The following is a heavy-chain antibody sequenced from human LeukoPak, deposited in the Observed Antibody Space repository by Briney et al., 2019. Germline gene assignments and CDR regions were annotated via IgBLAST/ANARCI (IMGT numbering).Heavy chain of an antibody. CDR3: ARGCSSTSCPIVY. CDR1: GFTFSSYW. D-gene: IGHD2-2*01. CDR2: IKQDGSEK. J-gene: IGHJ4*02. V-gene: IGHV3-7*04. Sequence: PGGSLRLSCAASGFTFSSYWMSWVRQAPGKGLEWVANIKQDGSEKYYVDSVKGRFTISRDNAKNSLYLQMNSLRAEDTAVYYCARGCSSTSCPIVYWGQGTLVTVSS.